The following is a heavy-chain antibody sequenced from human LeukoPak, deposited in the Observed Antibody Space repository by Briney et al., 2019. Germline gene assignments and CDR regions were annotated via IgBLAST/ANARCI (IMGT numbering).Heavy chain of an antibody. CDR1: GGSISSYY. CDR3: ARDGDYDSSGYYSPFDY. V-gene: IGHV4-4*07. CDR2: IYTSGST. J-gene: IGHJ4*02. D-gene: IGHD3-22*01. Sequence: SETLSLTCTVSGGSISSYYWSWIRPPAGKGLEWIGRIYTSGSTNYNPSLKSRVTMSVDTSKNQFSLKLSSVTAADTAVYYCARDGDYDSSGYYSPFDYWGQGTLVTVSS.